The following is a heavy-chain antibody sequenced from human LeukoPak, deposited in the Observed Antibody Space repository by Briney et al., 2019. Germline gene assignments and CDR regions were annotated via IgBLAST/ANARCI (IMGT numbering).Heavy chain of an antibody. CDR2: INAGNGNT. J-gene: IGHJ4*02. D-gene: IGHD2-21*02. CDR1: GYTFTSYA. V-gene: IGHV1-3*01. CDR3: ARDRVVRDGIVVVTAVDY. Sequence: ASVKVSCKASGYTFTSYAMHWVRQAPGQRLEWMGWINAGNGNTKYSQEFQGRVTITRDTSASTAYMELRSLRSDDTAVYYCARDRVVRDGIVVVTAVDYWGQGTLVTVSS.